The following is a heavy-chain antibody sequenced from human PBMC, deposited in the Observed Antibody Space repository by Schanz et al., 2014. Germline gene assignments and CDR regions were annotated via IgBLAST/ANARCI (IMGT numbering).Heavy chain of an antibody. CDR1: GFVFGDYY. J-gene: IGHJ6*03. V-gene: IGHV3-11*03. Sequence: VQLLESGGGLVQPGGSLRLSCAASGFVFGDYYMTWIRQAPGKGLEWLSYISDSGTYTNYADSVRGRFTISRDSAKNSLYLQMNSLRPEDTALYYCAKGSRSGSKVMDVWGKGTTVTVSS. CDR3: AKGSRSGSKVMDV. D-gene: IGHD3-10*01. CDR2: ISDSGTYT.